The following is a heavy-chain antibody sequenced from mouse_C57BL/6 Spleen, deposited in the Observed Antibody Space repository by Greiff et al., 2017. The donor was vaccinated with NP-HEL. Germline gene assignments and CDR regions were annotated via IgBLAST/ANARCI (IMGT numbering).Heavy chain of an antibody. CDR3: ARSGYIGYWYFDV. D-gene: IGHD1-3*01. J-gene: IGHJ1*03. Sequence: VQLQQSGAELARPGASVKLSCKASGYTFTSYGISWVKQRTGQGLEWIGEIYPRSGNTYYNEKFKGKATLTADKSSSTAYMELRSLTSEDSAVYFCARSGYIGYWYFDVWGTGTTVTVSS. CDR2: IYPRSGNT. V-gene: IGHV1-81*01. CDR1: GYTFTSYG.